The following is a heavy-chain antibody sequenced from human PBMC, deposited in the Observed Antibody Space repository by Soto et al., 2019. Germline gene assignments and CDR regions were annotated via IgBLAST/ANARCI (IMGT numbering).Heavy chain of an antibody. V-gene: IGHV3-30*18. J-gene: IGHJ4*02. CDR1: GFPFSAYF. CDR2: ISHDGTNK. CDR3: AKDEYYYSRSGYYIFDS. D-gene: IGHD3-22*01. Sequence: GGSLSLSCEVSGFPFSAYFMHWVRQAPGKGLEWVAAISHDGTNKNYGDSVKGRFTISRDNSKKTLYLQMNSLRPEDTALYYCAKDEYYYSRSGYYIFDSWGQGTLVTVSS.